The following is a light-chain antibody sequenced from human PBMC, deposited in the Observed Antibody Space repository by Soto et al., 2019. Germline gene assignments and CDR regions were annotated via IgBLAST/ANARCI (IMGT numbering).Light chain of an antibody. V-gene: IGKV1-13*02. J-gene: IGKJ4*01. CDR1: QGISSA. Sequence: AIQLTQSPSSLSASVGDRVTITCRASQGISSALAWYQQKPGKSPNLLIYDDPSLDSGVTSRFSGSGSGTDFTLTISSLQPEDFATYDCQQFNTYPALTFGGGTKVEIK. CDR3: QQFNTYPALT. CDR2: DDP.